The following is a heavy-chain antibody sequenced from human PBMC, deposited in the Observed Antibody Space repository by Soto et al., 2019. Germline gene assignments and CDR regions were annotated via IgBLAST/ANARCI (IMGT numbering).Heavy chain of an antibody. CDR2: IYWNDDK. CDR3: AHLGTRYHRQLVPRLLGSPVGWFDP. J-gene: IGHJ5*02. Sequence: QITLKESGPTLVKPTQTLTLTCTFSGFSLSTSGVGVGWIRQPPGKALEWLALIYWNDDKRYSPSLKSRLTITKDTSKNQVVLTMTNMDPVDTATYYCAHLGTRYHRQLVPRLLGSPVGWFDPWGQGTLVTVSS. CDR1: GFSLSTSGVG. V-gene: IGHV2-5*01. D-gene: IGHD6-13*01.